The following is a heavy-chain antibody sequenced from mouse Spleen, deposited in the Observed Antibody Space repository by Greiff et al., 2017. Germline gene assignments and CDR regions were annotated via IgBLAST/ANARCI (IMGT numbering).Heavy chain of an antibody. CDR2: ISSGGSYT. CDR3: TREGRSSGDFDY. CDR1: GFTFSSYT. V-gene: IGHV5-6-4*01. J-gene: IGHJ2*01. Sequence: EVKVEESGGGLVKPGGSLKLSCAASGFTFSSYTMSWVRQTPEKRLEWVATISSGGSYTYYPDSVKGRFTISRDNAKNTLYLQMSSLKSEDTAMYYCTREGRSSGDFDYWGQGTTLTVSS. D-gene: IGHD1-1*01.